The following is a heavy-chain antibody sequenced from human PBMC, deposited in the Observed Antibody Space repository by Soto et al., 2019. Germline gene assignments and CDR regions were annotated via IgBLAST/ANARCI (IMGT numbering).Heavy chain of an antibody. CDR2: VHHSWGS. CDR3: AREGFGPLHGLVAV. V-gene: IGHV4-59*12. D-gene: IGHD3-10*01. J-gene: IGHJ6*02. Sequence: QVQLQESGPGLVKPSETLSLSCTVSGGSISSYYWSWFRQSPGKRMEWIGYVHHSWGSSYNPSLQSRFAISLDTSNSQFSLKVTSVTATDTAVYYCAREGFGPLHGLVAVWGQGTTVTVSS. CDR1: GGSISSYY.